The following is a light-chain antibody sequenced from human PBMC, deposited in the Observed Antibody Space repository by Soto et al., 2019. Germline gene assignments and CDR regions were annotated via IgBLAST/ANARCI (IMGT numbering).Light chain of an antibody. J-gene: IGKJ1*01. Sequence: IVMTQSPATLSVSPGERATLSCRASHSVASNLAWYKQKPGQAPRLLIYTASTRATGIPARFSGSGSGTEFTLTISSLQSEDYAVYDCQQYNQWLRTFGQGTKVEFK. V-gene: IGKV3-15*01. CDR3: QQYNQWLRT. CDR2: TAS. CDR1: HSVASN.